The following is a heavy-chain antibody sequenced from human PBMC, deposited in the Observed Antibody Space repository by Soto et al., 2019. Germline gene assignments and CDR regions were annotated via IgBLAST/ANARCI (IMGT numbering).Heavy chain of an antibody. CDR1: GGSVSSYSAA. D-gene: IGHD3-10*01. J-gene: IGHJ5*02. V-gene: IGHV6-1*01. Sequence: SQTLSLPCAISGGSVSSYSAAWNWIRQSPSGGLEWLGRTYYRSRFCSDYAESVKSRIIINPDTSKNQFSLQLKSVTPEDTAVYYCVRDRYSSSGWFDPWGQGTPVTVSS. CDR3: VRDRYSSSGWFDP. CDR2: TYYRSRFCS.